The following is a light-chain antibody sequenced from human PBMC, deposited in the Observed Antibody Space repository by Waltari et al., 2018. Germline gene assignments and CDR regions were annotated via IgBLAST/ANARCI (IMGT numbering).Light chain of an antibody. J-gene: IGKJ1*01. V-gene: IGKV4-1*01. Sequence: DIVMTQSPDSLAVSLGERATLNCKSSQNLLYTSNNKNSLAWYQQKPGQPPKLLIYWASTRQSGVPDRFGGSGSGTDFTLTISSLQAEDVALYDCQQYYSIPWTFGQGTKVEIK. CDR3: QQYYSIPWT. CDR1: QNLLYTSNNKNS. CDR2: WAS.